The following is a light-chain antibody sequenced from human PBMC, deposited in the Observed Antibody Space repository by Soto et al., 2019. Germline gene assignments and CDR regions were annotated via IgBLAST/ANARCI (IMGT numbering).Light chain of an antibody. J-gene: IGKJ1*01. Sequence: DIQMPQSPSTLSGSVGDRVTITCRASQTISSWLAWYQQKPGKAPKLLIYKASTLKSGVPSRFSGSRSGADYTLTIASLQPEDFATYYCQQLNGSPWTFGQGTKVDIK. CDR1: QTISSW. CDR3: QQLNGSPWT. CDR2: KAS. V-gene: IGKV1-5*03.